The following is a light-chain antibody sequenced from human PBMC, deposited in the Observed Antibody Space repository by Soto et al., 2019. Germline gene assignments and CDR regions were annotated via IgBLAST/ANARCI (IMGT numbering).Light chain of an antibody. CDR2: GAS. V-gene: IGKV3D-20*02. J-gene: IGKJ5*01. CDR1: QSVSSSY. CDR3: PQTSAWPPGAT. Sequence: EIVLTQSPGTLSLSPGERATLSCRASQSVSSSYLAWYQQKPGQAPRLLIYGASSGATGIPDRFSGSGSGTDFPPPHRRLESEEFAVYLCPQTSAWPPGATFGQGTRLEIK.